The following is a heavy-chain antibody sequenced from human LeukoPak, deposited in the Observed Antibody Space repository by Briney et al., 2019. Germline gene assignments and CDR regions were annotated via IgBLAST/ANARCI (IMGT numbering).Heavy chain of an antibody. CDR3: AKDDGYYGSGTVDY. Sequence: PGGSLRLSCAASGFTFSSYGMSWVRQAPGKGLEWVSAISGSGGSTYYADSVKGRFTISRDNSKNTLYLQMNSLRAEDTAVYYCAKDDGYYGSGTVDYWGQGTLVTVSS. CDR2: ISGSGGST. J-gene: IGHJ4*02. CDR1: GFTFSSYG. V-gene: IGHV3-23*01. D-gene: IGHD3-10*01.